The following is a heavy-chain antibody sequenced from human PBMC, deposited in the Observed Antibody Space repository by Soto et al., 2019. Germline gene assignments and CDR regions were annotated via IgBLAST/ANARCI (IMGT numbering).Heavy chain of an antibody. CDR3: ARRIRRNYGLFPYYSSGMDV. V-gene: IGHV2-5*02. Sequence: QITLKESGPTLVKPTQTLTLTCTFSGFSLSTSGVGVGWIRQPPGKALEWLALIYWDDDKRYSPSLKSRLTIPKDTSKNQVVLTKTHMDPVDTATYYCARRIRRNYGLFPYYSSGMDVWGQGTTVTVSS. D-gene: IGHD1-7*01. CDR2: IYWDDDK. J-gene: IGHJ6*02. CDR1: GFSLSTSGVG.